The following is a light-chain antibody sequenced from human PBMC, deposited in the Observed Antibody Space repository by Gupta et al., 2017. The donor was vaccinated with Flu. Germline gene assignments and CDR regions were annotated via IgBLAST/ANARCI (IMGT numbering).Light chain of an antibody. CDR3: SSYTSSSTVV. Sequence: TSSDVGGYNYVSWDQQHPGKAPKLMIYDVSNRPSGVSNRFSGSKSGNTASLTISGLQAEDEADYYCSSYTSSSTVVFGGGTKLTVL. CDR2: DVS. CDR1: SSDVGGYNY. J-gene: IGLJ2*01. V-gene: IGLV2-14*04.